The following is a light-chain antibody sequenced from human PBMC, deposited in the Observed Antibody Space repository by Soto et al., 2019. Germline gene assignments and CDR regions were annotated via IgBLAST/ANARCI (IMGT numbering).Light chain of an antibody. CDR1: ESVSSN. CDR3: QQYNKWPLT. Sequence: EIVMTQSPATLSVSPGERATLSCRASESVSSNLAWYQQKYGQAPRLLIYGVSTRATGIPARFSGSGSGTEFTLTISSLRSEDFAFYYCQQYNKWPLTFGGGTKVDIK. CDR2: GVS. V-gene: IGKV3-15*01. J-gene: IGKJ4*01.